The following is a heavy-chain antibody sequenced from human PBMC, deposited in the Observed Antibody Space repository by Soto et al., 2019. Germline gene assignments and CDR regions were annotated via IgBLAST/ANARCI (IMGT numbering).Heavy chain of an antibody. Sequence: ESGGGVVQPGRSLRLSCAASGFTFSSYGMHWVRQAPGKGLEWVAVISYDGSNKYYADSVKGRFTISRDNSKNTLYLQMNSLRAEDTAVYYCAKDPIYSSSWYGWFDPWGQGSLVTVSA. J-gene: IGHJ5*02. CDR2: ISYDGSNK. V-gene: IGHV3-30*18. CDR1: GFTFSSYG. D-gene: IGHD6-13*01. CDR3: AKDPIYSSSWYGWFDP.